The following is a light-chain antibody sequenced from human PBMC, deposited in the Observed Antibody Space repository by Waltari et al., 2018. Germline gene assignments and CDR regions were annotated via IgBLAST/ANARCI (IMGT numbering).Light chain of an antibody. Sequence: DIQMTQSPSAMSASVGDRVAITFRASQDIGNYLAWFQQKPGTVPKRLIYAVSSLDSGVPSRFSGSDSGTEFTLTINRLQPEDLATYFCLQHYTYPPTFGQGTRLEI. CDR2: AVS. CDR3: LQHYTYPPT. V-gene: IGKV1-17*03. CDR1: QDIGNY. J-gene: IGKJ5*01.